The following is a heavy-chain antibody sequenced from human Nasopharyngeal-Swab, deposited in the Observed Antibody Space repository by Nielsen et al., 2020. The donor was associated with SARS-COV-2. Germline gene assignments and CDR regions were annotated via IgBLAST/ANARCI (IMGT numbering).Heavy chain of an antibody. Sequence: WIRQPPGKGLEWIGEIYHSGSTYYNPSLKSRVTISVDTSKNQFSLKLSSVTAADTAVYYCASHHGDCSGGSCYYRVFDYWGQGTLVTVSS. V-gene: IGHV4-39*01. CDR3: ASHHGDCSGGSCYYRVFDY. J-gene: IGHJ4*02. CDR2: IYHSGST. D-gene: IGHD2-15*01.